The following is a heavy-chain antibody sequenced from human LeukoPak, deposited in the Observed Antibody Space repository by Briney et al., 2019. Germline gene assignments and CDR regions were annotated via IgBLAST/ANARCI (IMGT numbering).Heavy chain of an antibody. V-gene: IGHV3-23*01. J-gene: IGHJ3*02. CDR2: ISGRGANT. CDR3: AKATAPHLGYAFDI. CDR1: GFTFTNYA. Sequence: PGGSLRLSSAASGFTFTNYAINWVRQAPGKGLEWVSAISGRGANTYYADSVKGRFTISRDNSKNTLYLQMSTLRAEDTAVYYCAKATAPHLGYAFDIWGQGTMVIVFS. D-gene: IGHD7-27*01.